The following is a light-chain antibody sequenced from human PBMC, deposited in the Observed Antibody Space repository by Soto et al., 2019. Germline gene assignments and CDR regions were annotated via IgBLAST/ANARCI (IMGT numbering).Light chain of an antibody. CDR3: CSYGGSRAV. CDR1: SSDVGSHNL. CDR2: EVS. V-gene: IGLV2-23*02. J-gene: IGLJ7*01. Sequence: QSAPTQPATVSGSPGQSITISCTGTSSDVGSHNLGSWYQQHPGQAPKLMIYEVSKRPLGVSTRFSASKSGNTASLTISGLQAEDEADYYCCSYGGSRAVFGGGTQLTVL.